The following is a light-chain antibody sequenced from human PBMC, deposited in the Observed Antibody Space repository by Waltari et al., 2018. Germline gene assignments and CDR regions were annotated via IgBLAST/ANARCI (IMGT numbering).Light chain of an antibody. J-gene: IGLJ2*01. CDR3: QSYDTSLGVV. CDR2: VVN. CDR1: WSNNGAGNE. V-gene: IGLV1-40*01. Sequence: QSVLTQPPSVSGAPGQRVTISSTGSWSNNGAGNEVPGYQLLPGKAPTHSVYVVNTRPPGVSDRFFGSKSGTSASLAIPGLQPEDEADYYCQSYDTSLGVVFGGGTKLTVL.